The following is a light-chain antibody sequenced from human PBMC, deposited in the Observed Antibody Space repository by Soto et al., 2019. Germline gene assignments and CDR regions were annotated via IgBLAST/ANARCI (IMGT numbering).Light chain of an antibody. CDR2: GNS. J-gene: IGLJ3*02. V-gene: IGLV1-40*01. CDR3: QSYDSSLSGWV. CDR1: SSNIGAGYD. Sequence: QSLLTQPPSVSGAPGQRVTISCTGSSSNIGAGYDVHWYQQLPGTAPKLLIYGNSNRPSGVPDRFSGSKSGTSASLAITGLQAEDEADYYCQSYDSSLSGWVFGGATKVTVL.